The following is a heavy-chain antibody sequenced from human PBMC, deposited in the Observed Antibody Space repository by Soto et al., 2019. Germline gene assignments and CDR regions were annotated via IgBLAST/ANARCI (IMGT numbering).Heavy chain of an antibody. D-gene: IGHD2-2*01. J-gene: IGHJ6*02. Sequence: QVQLVQSGAEVKKPGSSVKVSCKASGGTFSSSAISWVRQAPGQGLEWMGRIIPMFGTANYAQKFQGTVTITADESTSTAYMELSSLRSEDTAVYYCARRGLPAAGTFEGNYYGMDVWGQGTTVTVSS. V-gene: IGHV1-69*15. CDR1: GGTFSSSA. CDR2: IIPMFGTA. CDR3: ARRGLPAAGTFEGNYYGMDV.